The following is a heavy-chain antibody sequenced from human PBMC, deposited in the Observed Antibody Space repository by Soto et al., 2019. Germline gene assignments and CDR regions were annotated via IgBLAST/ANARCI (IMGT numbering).Heavy chain of an antibody. CDR1: GGSISSSSYY. J-gene: IGHJ2*01. D-gene: IGHD4-17*01. Sequence: SETLSLTCTVSGGSISSSSYYWGWIRQPPGKGLEWIGSIYYSGSTYYNPSLKSRVTISVDTSKNQFSLKLSSVTAADTAVYYCARPAMTTVSNWYFDLWGRGTLVTVSS. CDR3: ARPAMTTVSNWYFDL. CDR2: IYYSGST. V-gene: IGHV4-39*01.